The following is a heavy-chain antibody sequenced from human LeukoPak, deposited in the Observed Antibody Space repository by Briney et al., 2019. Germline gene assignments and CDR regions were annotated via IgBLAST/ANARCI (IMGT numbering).Heavy chain of an antibody. CDR3: AKRISGPYYSLLDF. Sequence: GGSLRLSCAASGFTFSTYGMHWVRQAPGKGLEWVAFIRNDGASKYYADSAKGRFTVSRDNPKNTVYLQMNSLRPDDTAVYYCAKRISGPYYSLLDFWGQGTLVTVSS. CDR1: GFTFSTYG. J-gene: IGHJ4*02. D-gene: IGHD1-26*01. CDR2: IRNDGASK. V-gene: IGHV3-30*02.